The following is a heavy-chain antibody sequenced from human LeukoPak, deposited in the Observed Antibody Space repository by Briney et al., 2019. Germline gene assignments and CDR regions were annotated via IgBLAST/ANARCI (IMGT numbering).Heavy chain of an antibody. CDR3: ARGRIAKIVVVHSFHYGMDV. D-gene: IGHD3-22*01. V-gene: IGHV4-34*01. J-gene: IGHJ6*02. CDR1: GGTFTDYF. CDR2: INDYTGNT. Sequence: SETLSLTCDVFGGTFTDYFWTWIRQSPGKGLEWIGEINDYTGNTNYNPSLNSRVSISLEKSKNQFSLELRSVTAADTAVYYCARGRIAKIVVVHSFHYGMDVWGQGTTVTVSS.